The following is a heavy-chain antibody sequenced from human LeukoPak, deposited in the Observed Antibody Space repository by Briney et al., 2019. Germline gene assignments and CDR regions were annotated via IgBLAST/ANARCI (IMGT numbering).Heavy chain of an antibody. CDR1: GFTFSSYG. J-gene: IGHJ3*02. Sequence: GGSLRLSCAASGFTFSSYGMHWVRQAPGKGLEWVANIKQDGSEKYYVDSVKGRFTISRDNAKNSLYLQMNSLRAEDTAVYYCARVNIGAFDIWGQGTMVTVSS. CDR2: IKQDGSEK. D-gene: IGHD5-12*01. CDR3: ARVNIGAFDI. V-gene: IGHV3-7*01.